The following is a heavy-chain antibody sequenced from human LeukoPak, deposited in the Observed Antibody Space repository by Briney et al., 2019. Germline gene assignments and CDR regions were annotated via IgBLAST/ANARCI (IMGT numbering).Heavy chain of an antibody. Sequence: GGSLRLSCAASGFTFSSYWMHWVRQVPGKGLEWVSVIYSAGSTFYADSVRGRFTISRDNSKNTEYLQMNSLRVEDTAVYYCARDHRYYYDSSGRDDYWGQGTLVTVSS. D-gene: IGHD3-22*01. CDR3: ARDHRYYYDSSGRDDY. V-gene: IGHV3-66*01. CDR2: IYSAGST. J-gene: IGHJ4*02. CDR1: GFTFSSYW.